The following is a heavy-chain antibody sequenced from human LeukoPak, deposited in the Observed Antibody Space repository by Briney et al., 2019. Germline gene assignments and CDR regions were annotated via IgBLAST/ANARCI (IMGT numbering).Heavy chain of an antibody. CDR1: GYTLTELS. CDR3: ARERGGTIFGVVHRLYYFDY. Sequence: ASVKVSCKVSGYTLTELSMHWVRQAPGKGLEWMGGFDPEDGETIYAQKFQGRVTMTEDTSTDTAYMELSSLRSEDTAVYYCARERGGTIFGVVHRLYYFDYWGQGTLVTVSS. J-gene: IGHJ4*02. V-gene: IGHV1-24*01. D-gene: IGHD3-3*01. CDR2: FDPEDGET.